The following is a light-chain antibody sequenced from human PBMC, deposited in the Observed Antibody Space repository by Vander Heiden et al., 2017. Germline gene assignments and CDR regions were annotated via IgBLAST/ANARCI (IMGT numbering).Light chain of an antibody. CDR1: QSVSSSY. V-gene: IGKV3-20*01. CDR3: QQVNRSPYT. J-gene: IGKJ2*01. Sequence: EIVLTQSPGTLSLSPGERATLSCRASQSVSSSYLAWHQQKPGQAPRLLIYGASFRATGLPDRFSDSGSGTDFTLTISRLEPEDFAVYYCQQVNRSPYTFGQGAKLEIK. CDR2: GAS.